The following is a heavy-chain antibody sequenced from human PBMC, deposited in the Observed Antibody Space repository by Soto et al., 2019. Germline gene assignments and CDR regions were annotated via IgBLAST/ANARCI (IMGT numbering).Heavy chain of an antibody. Sequence: EVQLVESGGGLVQPGGSLRLSCGASGFTFSSYWMNWVRQAPGKGLEWVANIKQDGSETSYVDSVKGRFTISRDNAKNSLYLQMNSLRAEDTAVYYCARVDDSAWYTRDYRGQGTLVTVSS. V-gene: IGHV3-7*01. J-gene: IGHJ4*02. CDR3: ARVDDSAWYTRDY. CDR2: IKQDGSET. CDR1: GFTFSSYW. D-gene: IGHD6-19*01.